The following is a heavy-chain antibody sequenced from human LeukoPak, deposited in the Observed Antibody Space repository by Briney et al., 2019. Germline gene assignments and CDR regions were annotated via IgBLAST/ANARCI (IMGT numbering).Heavy chain of an antibody. Sequence: SETLSLTCAVYGGSFSGYYWSWIRQPPGKGLEWIGEINHSGSTNYNPSLKSRVTISVDTSKNQFSLKLSSVTAADTAVYYCARAIYSKSDYAEVEAQDNGFAPWGKGTLVTVSS. D-gene: IGHD4-17*01. CDR3: ARAIYSKSDYAEVEAQDNGFAP. J-gene: IGHJ5*02. CDR2: INHSGST. V-gene: IGHV4-34*01. CDR1: GGSFSGYY.